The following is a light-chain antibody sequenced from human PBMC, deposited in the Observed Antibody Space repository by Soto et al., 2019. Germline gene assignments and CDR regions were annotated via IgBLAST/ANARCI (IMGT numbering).Light chain of an antibody. CDR1: KNDIGVYDF. V-gene: IGLV2-14*01. J-gene: IGLJ3*02. CDR2: EVV. Sequence: SVLTQPPSASGSPGQSVTISCTGTKNDIGVYDFVSWYQHHPGKAPRLIIYEVVQRPSGISNRFSGSKSGNTASLTISGLQVEDEAEYFCGSFTTSRIWVFGGGTKVTV. CDR3: GSFTTSRIWV.